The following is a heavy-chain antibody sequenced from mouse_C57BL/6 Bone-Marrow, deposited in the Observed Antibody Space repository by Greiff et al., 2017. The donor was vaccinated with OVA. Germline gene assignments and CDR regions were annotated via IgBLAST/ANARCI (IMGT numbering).Heavy chain of an antibody. J-gene: IGHJ4*01. CDR1: GYTFTSYW. V-gene: IGHV1-52*01. CDR3: ARGDYYGLYAMDY. D-gene: IGHD1-1*01. CDR2: IDPSDSET. Sequence: QVQLKQPGAELVRPGSSVKLSCKASGYTFTSYWMHWVKQRPIQGLEWIGNIDPSDSETHYNQKFKDKATLTVDKSSSTAYMQLSSLTSEDSAVYYCARGDYYGLYAMDYWGQGTSVTVSS.